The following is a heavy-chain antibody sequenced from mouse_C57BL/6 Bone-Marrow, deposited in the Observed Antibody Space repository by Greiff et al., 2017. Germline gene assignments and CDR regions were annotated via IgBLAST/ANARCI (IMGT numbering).Heavy chain of an antibody. CDR3: ARGVTEGSSAWFAY. D-gene: IGHD1-1*01. J-gene: IGHJ3*01. Sequence: EVQLQQSVAELVRPGASVKLSCTASGFNIKNTYMHWVKQRPGQGLEWIGRIDPANGNTKYAPKFQGKATLTVDTSSTTAYLQLSSLAAEDSAIYCCARGVTEGSSAWFAYWGQGALVTVSA. CDR2: IDPANGNT. CDR1: GFNIKNTY. V-gene: IGHV14-3*01.